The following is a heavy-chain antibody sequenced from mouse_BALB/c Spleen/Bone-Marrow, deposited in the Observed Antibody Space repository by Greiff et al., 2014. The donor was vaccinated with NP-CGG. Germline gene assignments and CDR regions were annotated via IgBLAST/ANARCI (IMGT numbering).Heavy chain of an antibody. CDR1: GYSFTIYW. V-gene: IGHV1-61*01. CDR3: ARGEITAFAY. J-gene: IGHJ3*01. Sequence: VQLQQSGAELVRPGASVKLSCKASGYSFTIYWMNWVKQRPGQGLEWIGMIHPSDIETRLNQKFKDKATLTVDKSSNTAYMQRSSPTSEDSAVYYCARGEITAFAYWGQGTLVTVSA. CDR2: IHPSDIET. D-gene: IGHD2-4*01.